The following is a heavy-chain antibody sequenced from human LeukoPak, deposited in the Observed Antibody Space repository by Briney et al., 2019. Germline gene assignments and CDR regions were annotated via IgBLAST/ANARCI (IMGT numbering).Heavy chain of an antibody. CDR3: AKAPDYIVFSTFDP. J-gene: IGHJ5*02. V-gene: IGHV3-23*01. Sequence: GGSLRLSCAASGFTFSSYAMSWVRQAPGEGLEWVSAISGSGGSTYYADSVKGRFTISRDNSKNTLYLQMNSLRAEDTAVYSCAKAPDYIVFSTFDPWGQGTLVTVSS. CDR2: ISGSGGST. CDR1: GFTFSSYA. D-gene: IGHD4-11*01.